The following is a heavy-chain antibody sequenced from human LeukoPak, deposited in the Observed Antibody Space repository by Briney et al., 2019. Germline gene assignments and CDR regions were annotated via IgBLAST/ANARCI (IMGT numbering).Heavy chain of an antibody. V-gene: IGHV4-59*08. CDR2: IYYSGST. CDR1: GDSMSGYY. D-gene: IGHD6-13*01. CDR3: ATGRWGSSWYRGFDP. J-gene: IGHJ5*02. Sequence: SETLSLTCSVSGDSMSGYYWTWIRQPPGKGLEWIGYIYYSGSTNYNPSLKSRVTISVDTSKNRFSLKLSSVTAADTAVYYCATGRWGSSWYRGFDPWGQGTLVTVSS.